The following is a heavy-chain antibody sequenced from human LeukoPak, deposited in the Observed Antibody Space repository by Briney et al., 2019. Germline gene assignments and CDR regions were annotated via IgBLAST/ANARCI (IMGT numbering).Heavy chain of an antibody. Sequence: GGSLRLSCAASGFTFSSYGMHWVRQAPGKGREWVAFIRYDGSNKYYADSVKGRFTISRDNSKNTPYLQMNSLGAEVTAVYYCAKDKQWLEWGAFDIWGQGKMVTVSS. CDR1: GFTFSSYG. CDR2: IRYDGSNK. CDR3: AKDKQWLEWGAFDI. D-gene: IGHD6-19*01. V-gene: IGHV3-30*02. J-gene: IGHJ3*02.